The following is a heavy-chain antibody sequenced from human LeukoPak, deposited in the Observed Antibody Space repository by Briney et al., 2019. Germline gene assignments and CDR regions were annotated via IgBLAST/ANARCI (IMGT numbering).Heavy chain of an antibody. V-gene: IGHV4-4*09. CDR3: ARLGELGKAHYFDY. D-gene: IGHD1-26*01. CDR2: MHNSGIT. J-gene: IGHJ4*02. Sequence: PSETLSLTCTVSGGSISGHYWSWIRQPPGKGLQFIAFMHNSGITNHSPSLKSRVTMSLDTSKNQVSLKMNSVTAADTAVFYCARLGELGKAHYFDYWGQGTLVTVSS. CDR1: GGSISGHY.